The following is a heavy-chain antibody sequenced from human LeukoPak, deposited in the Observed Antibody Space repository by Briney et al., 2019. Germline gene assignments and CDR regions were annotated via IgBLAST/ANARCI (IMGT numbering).Heavy chain of an antibody. CDR1: GFTVSSKY. J-gene: IGHJ1*01. Sequence: GGSLRLSCAASGFTVSSKYMSWVRQAPGKGLEWVSVFKRCGSTYYGDSGKGRFTISRDNSKNSVDLQMNSLSAEDTAVSYCASHYYDTSRYYYSLLHWGQGTLVTVSS. D-gene: IGHD3-22*01. CDR3: ASHYYDTSRYYYSLLH. V-gene: IGHV3-53*01. CDR2: FKRCGST.